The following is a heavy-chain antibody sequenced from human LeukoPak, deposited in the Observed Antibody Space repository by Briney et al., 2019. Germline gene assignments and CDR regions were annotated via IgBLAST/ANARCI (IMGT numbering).Heavy chain of an antibody. CDR2: ISYDGSNK. CDR1: GFTFSSYA. CDR3: ARPTAKFWSGYRDAFDI. D-gene: IGHD3-3*01. V-gene: IGHV3-30-3*01. Sequence: GGSLRLSCAASGFTFSSYAMHWVRQAPGKGLEWVAVISYDGSNKYYADSVKGRFTISRDNSKNTLYLQMNSLRAEDTAVYYCARPTAKFWSGYRDAFDIWGQGTMVTVSS. J-gene: IGHJ3*02.